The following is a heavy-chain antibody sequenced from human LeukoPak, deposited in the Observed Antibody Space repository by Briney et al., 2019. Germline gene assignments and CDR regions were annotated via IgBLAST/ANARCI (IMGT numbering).Heavy chain of an antibody. J-gene: IGHJ3*01. V-gene: IGHV3-33*06. CDR2: VWFYGENN. D-gene: IGHD3-16*01. CDR1: GFTFASYV. Sequence: GRSLRLSCVASGFTFASYVIHWVRQPPGKGLEWVAVVWFYGENNYYAESVRGRFTVSRDNSKNMMYLQMNSLRVEDTAVYYCAKGGGRPIDDAFDLWGQGTMVTVSS. CDR3: AKGGGRPIDDAFDL.